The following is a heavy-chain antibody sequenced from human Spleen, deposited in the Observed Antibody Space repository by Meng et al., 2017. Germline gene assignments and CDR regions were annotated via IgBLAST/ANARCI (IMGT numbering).Heavy chain of an antibody. CDR2: IYHSGST. CDR1: GGSISSSNW. CDR3: ARVSLQATIAAAGVVWFDP. V-gene: IGHV4-4*02. D-gene: IGHD6-13*01. J-gene: IGHJ5*02. Sequence: QVQLQESGPGLVKPSQILSCTCAVSGGSISSSNWWSWVRQPPGKGLEWIGEIYHSGSTNYNPSLKSRVTISVDKSKNQFSLKLSSVTAADTAVYYCARVSLQATIAAAGVVWFDPWGQGTLVTVSS.